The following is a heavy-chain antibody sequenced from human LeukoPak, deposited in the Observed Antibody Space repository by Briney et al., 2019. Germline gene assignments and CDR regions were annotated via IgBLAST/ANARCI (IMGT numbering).Heavy chain of an antibody. CDR1: GFTFSSYA. J-gene: IGHJ4*02. CDR3: AKAANYDILTGYYLDY. V-gene: IGHV3-23*01. D-gene: IGHD3-9*01. Sequence: GGSLRLSCAASGFTFSSYAMSWVRQAPGKGLDWVSAISGGGDTTYYADSVKGRFTISRDNSKNTLYLQMNDLRAEDTAIYYCAKAANYDILTGYYLDYWGQGTLVTVSS. CDR2: ISGGGDTT.